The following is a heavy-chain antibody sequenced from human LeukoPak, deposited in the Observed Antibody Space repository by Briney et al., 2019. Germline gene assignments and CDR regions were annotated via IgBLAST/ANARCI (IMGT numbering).Heavy chain of an antibody. J-gene: IGHJ4*02. V-gene: IGHV4-4*02. CDR2: IYHSGST. CDR1: GRSISSSNW. D-gene: IGHD3-9*01. CDR3: ARRANYDILTGYYPLDY. Sequence: KASETLSLTCAVSGRSISSSNWWSWVRQPPGKGLEWIGEIYHSGSTNYNPSLKSRVTISVDKSKNQFSLKLSSVTAADTAVYYGARRANYDILTGYYPLDYWGQGTLVTVSS.